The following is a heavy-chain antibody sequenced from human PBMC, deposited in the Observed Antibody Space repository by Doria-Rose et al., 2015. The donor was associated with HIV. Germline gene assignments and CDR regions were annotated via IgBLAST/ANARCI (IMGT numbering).Heavy chain of an antibody. CDR1: GVSLSSPGMG. J-gene: IGHJ4*02. CDR2: ICSYDEG. CDR3: ARIKSSRWYHKYYFDF. D-gene: IGHD6-13*01. V-gene: IGHV2-26*01. Sequence: QITLKESGPVLVKPTETLTPTCTVSGVSLSSPGMGVSWIRQPPGKALEWLANICSYDEGSYKSSLKSRLTISRGTSKRQVVLTMTDMDPVDTATYYCARIKSSRWYHKYYFDFWGQGTLVIVSA.